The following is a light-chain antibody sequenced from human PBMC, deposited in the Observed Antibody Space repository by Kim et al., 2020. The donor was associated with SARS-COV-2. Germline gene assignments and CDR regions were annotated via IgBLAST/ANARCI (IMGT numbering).Light chain of an antibody. CDR2: GKH. CDR3: NSRDSSGNQWV. Sequence: AIVQTVRIICQGDRLRSYYASWYQQKRGQAPALVIYGKHHRPSGIPDRFSGSSSGNTASLTITGAQAEDEADYYCNSRDSSGNQWVFGGGTQLTVL. V-gene: IGLV3-19*01. J-gene: IGLJ3*02. CDR1: RLRSYY.